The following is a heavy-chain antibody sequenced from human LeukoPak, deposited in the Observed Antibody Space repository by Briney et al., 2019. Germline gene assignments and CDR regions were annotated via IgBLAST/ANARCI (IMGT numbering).Heavy chain of an antibody. CDR3: ARRTPGIAAAGATFDP. V-gene: IGHV3-23*01. D-gene: IGHD6-13*01. Sequence: GGSLRLSCAASGFTFSSYAMGWVRQAPGKGLEWVSAISGRGATTFYADSVKGRCTISRDNSKNTLYLQMNSLRAEDTAVYYCARRTPGIAAAGATFDPWGQGTLVTVSS. CDR1: GFTFSSYA. J-gene: IGHJ5*02. CDR2: ISGRGATT.